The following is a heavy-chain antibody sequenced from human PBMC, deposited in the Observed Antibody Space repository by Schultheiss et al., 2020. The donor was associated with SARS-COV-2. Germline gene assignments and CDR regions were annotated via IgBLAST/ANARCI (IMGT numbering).Heavy chain of an antibody. Sequence: SQTLSLTCAVYGGSFSGYYWSWIRQPPGKGLEWIGEINHSGSTNYNPSLKSRVTISVDTSKNQFSLKLSSVTAADTAVYYCARLTRTTRLYYMDVWGKGTTVTVSS. CDR3: ARLTRTTRLYYMDV. V-gene: IGHV4-34*01. D-gene: IGHD1-7*01. CDR2: INHSGST. J-gene: IGHJ6*03. CDR1: GGSFSGYY.